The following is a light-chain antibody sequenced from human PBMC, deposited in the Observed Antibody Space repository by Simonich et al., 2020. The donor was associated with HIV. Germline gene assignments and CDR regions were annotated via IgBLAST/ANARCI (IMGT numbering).Light chain of an antibody. V-gene: IGKV3-15*01. CDR1: QSISTN. CDR3: QQRYNWPRT. CDR2: GAS. J-gene: IGKJ3*01. Sequence: EIVMTQYPATLSVSPGARATLSCTASQSISTNLAWYQQRPGQAPRLLIYGASTRATGIPARCSGSGSGTDFTLTISSLEPEDFAVYYCQQRYNWPRTFGPGTKVDIK.